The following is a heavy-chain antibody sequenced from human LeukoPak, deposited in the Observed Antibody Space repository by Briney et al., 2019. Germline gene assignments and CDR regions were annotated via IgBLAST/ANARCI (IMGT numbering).Heavy chain of an antibody. CDR3: ARLSGYSGYEVVY. CDR2: IKQDGSEK. Sequence: GGSLRLSCAASGFTFSSYWMSWVRQAPGKGLEWVANIKQDGSEKYYVDSVKGRFTISKDNAKNSLYLQMNSLRAEDTAVYYCARLSGYSGYEVVYWGQGTLVTVSS. J-gene: IGHJ4*02. CDR1: GFTFSSYW. D-gene: IGHD5-12*01. V-gene: IGHV3-7*01.